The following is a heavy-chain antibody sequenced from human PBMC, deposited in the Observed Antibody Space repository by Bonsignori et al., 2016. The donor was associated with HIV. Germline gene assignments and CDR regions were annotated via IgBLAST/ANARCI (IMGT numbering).Heavy chain of an antibody. Sequence: ASVKVSCKASGYTFTAYYIHWVRQAPGQGLEWMGWINPNSGGASYAQKFQGRVTMTRDTSISTAYMQLSRLRSDDTAVYYCAIRYDFWSGYYSDDVLDIWGQGTMVTVSS. CDR2: INPNSGGA. CDR3: AIRYDFWSGYYSDDVLDI. D-gene: IGHD3-3*01. CDR1: GYTFTAYY. J-gene: IGHJ3*02. V-gene: IGHV1-2*02.